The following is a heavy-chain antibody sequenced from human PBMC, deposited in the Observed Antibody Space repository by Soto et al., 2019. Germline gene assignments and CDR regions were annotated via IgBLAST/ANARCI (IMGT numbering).Heavy chain of an antibody. D-gene: IGHD6-6*01. CDR1: GGSISSYY. J-gene: IGHJ4*02. CDR2: ISYSGST. Sequence: QVQLQESGPGLVKPSETLSLTCTVSGGSISSYYWSWIRQPPGKGLEWIGYISYSGSTNYNPSLKSRVTISLDTSKNQFSLKLSSVTTEDTAVYYCARELARTLDYWGQGTLVTVSS. CDR3: ARELARTLDY. V-gene: IGHV4-59*01.